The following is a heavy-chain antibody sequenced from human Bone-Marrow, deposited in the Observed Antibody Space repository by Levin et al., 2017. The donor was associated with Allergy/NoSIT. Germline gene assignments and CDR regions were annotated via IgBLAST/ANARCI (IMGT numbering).Heavy chain of an antibody. CDR2: ISSNGGST. D-gene: IGHD2-21*01. J-gene: IGHJ4*02. CDR1: GFTFSSYA. Sequence: GGSLRLSCSASGFTFSSYAMHWVRQAPGKGLEYVSAISSNGGSTYYADSVKGRFTISRDNSKNTLYLQMSSLRAEDTAVYYCVRGPPPKPKCGGDCYLFDYWGQGTLVTVSS. CDR3: VRGPPPKPKCGGDCYLFDY. V-gene: IGHV3-64D*06.